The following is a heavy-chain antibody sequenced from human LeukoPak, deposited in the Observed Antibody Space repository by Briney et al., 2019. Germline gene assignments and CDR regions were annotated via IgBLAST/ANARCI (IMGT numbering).Heavy chain of an antibody. CDR1: GFTVSSNY. CDR3: ARNFAGAFDI. CDR2: IYSGGST. Sequence: PGGSLRLSCAASGFTVSSNYMSWVRQAPGKGLEWVSVIYSGGSTYYADSVKGRFTISRDNSKNTLYLQMNSLRAEDRAVYYCARNFAGAFDIWGQGTMVTVSS. V-gene: IGHV3-66*01. J-gene: IGHJ3*02. D-gene: IGHD6-13*01.